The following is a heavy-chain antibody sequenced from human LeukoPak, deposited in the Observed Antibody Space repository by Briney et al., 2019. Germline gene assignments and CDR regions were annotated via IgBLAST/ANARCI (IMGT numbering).Heavy chain of an antibody. CDR1: GFTFSTFW. CDR2: IKEDGSEK. V-gene: IGHV3-7*05. CDR3: ARMKGCSSTTCYFAIY. D-gene: IGHD2-2*01. Sequence: GGPLRLSCAASGFTFSTFWMTWVRQAPGKGLEWVANIKEDGSEKYYVDSLKGRFTISRDNAKNSLYLQMNSLRAEDTAVYYCARMKGCSSTTCYFAIYWGQGTQVTVSS. J-gene: IGHJ4*02.